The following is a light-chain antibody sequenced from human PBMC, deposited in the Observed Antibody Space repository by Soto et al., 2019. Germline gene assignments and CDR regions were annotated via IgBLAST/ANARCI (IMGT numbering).Light chain of an antibody. Sequence: IQMTQSPSTLSACVRDRVTITCRASQSISNSLAWYQQRPGKAPKLLIYKASSLETGVPSRFSGSGSGTEFTLTISSLQPDDFATYYCQQYNSDWNTFGQGTKVDIK. J-gene: IGKJ2*01. CDR2: KAS. V-gene: IGKV1-5*03. CDR1: QSISNS. CDR3: QQYNSDWNT.